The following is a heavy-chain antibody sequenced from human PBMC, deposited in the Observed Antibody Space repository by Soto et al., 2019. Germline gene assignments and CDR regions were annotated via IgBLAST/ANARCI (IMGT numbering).Heavy chain of an antibody. Sequence: EVQLVESGGGLVQPGGSLRLSCAASGFTVSSNHMSWVRQAPGKGLEWVSLIYSGGSTYYADSVKGRFTFSRDNSKNTLYLQMNSLRDADTAVYYCAGPGEQHRYWGQGTLVTVSS. D-gene: IGHD3-10*01. V-gene: IGHV3-66*01. CDR3: AGPGEQHRY. CDR2: IYSGGST. J-gene: IGHJ4*02. CDR1: GFTVSSNH.